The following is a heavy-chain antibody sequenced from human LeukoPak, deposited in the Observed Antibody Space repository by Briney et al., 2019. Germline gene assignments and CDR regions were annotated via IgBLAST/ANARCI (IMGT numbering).Heavy chain of an antibody. D-gene: IGHD3-10*01. CDR3: ARVEWFGELSPFDI. J-gene: IGHJ3*02. CDR2: IYYSGST. Sequence: SETLSLTCTVSGVSVSSGTYYWSWIRQPPGEGLEWIGYIYYSGSTNYNPSLKSRVTISVDTSKNQFSLKLSSVTAADTAVYDCARVEWFGELSPFDIWGQGTMVTVSS. V-gene: IGHV4-61*01. CDR1: GVSVSSGTYY.